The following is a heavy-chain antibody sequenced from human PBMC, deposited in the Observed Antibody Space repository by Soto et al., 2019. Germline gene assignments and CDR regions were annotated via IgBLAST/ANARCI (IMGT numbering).Heavy chain of an antibody. CDR2: MYYRRSA. CDR3: ARHVGNSPPGS. Sequence: IHQPPGKGLEWIGSMYYRRSAYYNPSLKSRVTISVDTAKNQFSLKLTSVTAADTAVYHCARHVGNSPPGSWGQGTLVTVS. D-gene: IGHD1-26*01. V-gene: IGHV4-39*01. J-gene: IGHJ4*02.